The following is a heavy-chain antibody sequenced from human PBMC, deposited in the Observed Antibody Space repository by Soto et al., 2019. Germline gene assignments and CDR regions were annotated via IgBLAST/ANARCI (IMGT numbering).Heavy chain of an antibody. CDR2: ISQSGNT. Sequence: TLSLTCSIYSGSFSGYYWSWIRQPPGKGLEWIGEISQSGNTNYSPSLKSRVSISIDTSKKQFSLNLASVSAADTAVYYCTTGPISFNWNLRYFDYWGQGTLVTVS. D-gene: IGHD1-7*01. CDR1: SGSFSGYY. CDR3: TTGPISFNWNLRYFDY. J-gene: IGHJ4*02. V-gene: IGHV4-34*06.